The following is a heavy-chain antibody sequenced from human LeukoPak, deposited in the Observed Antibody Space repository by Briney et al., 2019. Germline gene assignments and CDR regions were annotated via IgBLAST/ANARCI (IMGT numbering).Heavy chain of an antibody. V-gene: IGHV1-3*01. CDR3: AWGYDILTGVDAFDI. J-gene: IGHJ3*02. D-gene: IGHD3-9*01. Sequence: ASVKVSCKASGYTLTSDTMHWVRQAPGQRLEWMGWINAGNGNTKYSQKFQGRVTITRDTSASTAYMELSSLRSEGTAVYYCAWGYDILTGVDAFDIWGQGTMVTVSS. CDR2: INAGNGNT. CDR1: GYTLTSDT.